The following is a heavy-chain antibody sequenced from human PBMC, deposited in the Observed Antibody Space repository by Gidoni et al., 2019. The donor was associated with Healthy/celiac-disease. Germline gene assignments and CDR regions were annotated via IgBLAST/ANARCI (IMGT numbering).Heavy chain of an antibody. CDR1: GVTFSSYS. V-gene: IGHV3-48*04. J-gene: IGHJ4*02. CDR2: IGSSSSTI. Sequence: EVQLVESGGGLVQPGGSLRRSCAASGVTFSSYSMNWVRQAPGKGLEWVSYIGSSSSTIYYADSVKGRFTISRDNAKNSLYLQMNSLRAEDTAVYYCAREGILWFGELLPSPDYWGQGTLVTVSS. CDR3: AREGILWFGELLPSPDY. D-gene: IGHD3-10*01.